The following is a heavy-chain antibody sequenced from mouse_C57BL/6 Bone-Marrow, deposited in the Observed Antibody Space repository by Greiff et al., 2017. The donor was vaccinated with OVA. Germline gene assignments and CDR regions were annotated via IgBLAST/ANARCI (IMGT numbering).Heavy chain of an antibody. CDR2: IHPTSGST. J-gene: IGHJ3*01. V-gene: IGHV1-64*01. CDR1: GYTFTSYW. CDR3: AREYYGSGSLAWFAY. D-gene: IGHD1-1*01. Sequence: QVQLQQPGAELVKPGASVKLSCKASGYTFTSYWMHWVKQRPGQGLEWIGMIHPTSGSTNYNEKFKSKATLTVDKSSSTAYMRLSSLTSEDSAVYYCAREYYGSGSLAWFAYWGQGTLVTVSA.